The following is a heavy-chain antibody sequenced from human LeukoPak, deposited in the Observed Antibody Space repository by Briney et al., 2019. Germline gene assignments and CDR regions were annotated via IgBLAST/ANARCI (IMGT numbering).Heavy chain of an antibody. V-gene: IGHV1-69*13. J-gene: IGHJ5*02. D-gene: IGHD5-18*01. Sequence: SVKVSCKASGGTLANYAVSWVRQAPGQGLEWMGGFIPIFGSANYAQQFQGRLTMTADESTTTAYMELSSLRSEDTAVYYCARVTHTELSTWFDPWGQGTLVTVSS. CDR3: ARVTHTELSTWFDP. CDR2: FIPIFGSA. CDR1: GGTLANYA.